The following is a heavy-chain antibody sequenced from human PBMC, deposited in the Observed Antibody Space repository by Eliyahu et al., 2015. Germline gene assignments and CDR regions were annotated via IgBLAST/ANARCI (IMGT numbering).Heavy chain of an antibody. J-gene: IGHJ3*02. D-gene: IGHD3-16*02. CDR1: GFTVSSNY. CDR3: ARSYYDYVWGSYRRDHDAFDI. V-gene: IGHV3-66*01. Sequence: EVQLVESGGGLVQPGGSLRLSCAASGFTVSSNYXXGVRQAPGKGLEWVSVIYSGGSAYYADSVKGRFTISRDNSKNTLYLQMNSLRAEDTAVYYCARSYYDYVWGSYRRDHDAFDIWGQGTMVTVSS. CDR2: IYSGGSA.